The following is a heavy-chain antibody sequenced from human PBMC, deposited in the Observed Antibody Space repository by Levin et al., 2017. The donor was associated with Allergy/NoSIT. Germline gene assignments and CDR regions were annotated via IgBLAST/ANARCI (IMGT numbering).Heavy chain of an antibody. D-gene: IGHD3-22*01. Sequence: SETLSLTCAVSGGSISSGGYSWSWIRQPPGKGLEWIGYIYHSGSTYYNPSLKSRVTISVDRSKNQFSLKLSSVTAADTAVYYCARGGLRNYYDSSGYYLPFFVYWGQGTLVTVSS. CDR2: IYHSGST. CDR1: GGSISSGGYS. J-gene: IGHJ4*02. CDR3: ARGGLRNYYDSSGYYLPFFVY. V-gene: IGHV4-30-2*01.